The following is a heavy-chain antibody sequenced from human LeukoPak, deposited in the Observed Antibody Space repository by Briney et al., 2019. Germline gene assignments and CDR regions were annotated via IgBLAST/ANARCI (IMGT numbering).Heavy chain of an antibody. V-gene: IGHV3-7*03. J-gene: IGHJ4*02. Sequence: AGGSLRLSCAASGFTFSSYWMSWVRQAPGKGLEWVANIKQDGSEKYYVDSVKGRFTISRDNSKNTLYLQMNSLGAEDTALYYCAKGQERESRLDSWGQGTLVTVSS. D-gene: IGHD1-1*01. CDR1: GFTFSSYW. CDR2: IKQDGSEK. CDR3: AKGQERESRLDS.